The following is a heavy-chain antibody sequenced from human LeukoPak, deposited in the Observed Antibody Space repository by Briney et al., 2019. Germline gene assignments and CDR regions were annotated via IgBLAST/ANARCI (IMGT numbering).Heavy chain of an antibody. CDR1: GYTFTSYG. J-gene: IGHJ4*02. CDR3: ARLQVVPAAISPDY. Sequence: ASVKVSCKASGYTFTSYGISWVRQAPGQGLEWMRWIGAYNGNTNYAQKLQGRVTMTTDTSTSTAYMELRSMRSDDTAVYYCARLQVVPAAISPDYWGQGTLVTVSS. D-gene: IGHD2-2*01. V-gene: IGHV1-18*01. CDR2: IGAYNGNT.